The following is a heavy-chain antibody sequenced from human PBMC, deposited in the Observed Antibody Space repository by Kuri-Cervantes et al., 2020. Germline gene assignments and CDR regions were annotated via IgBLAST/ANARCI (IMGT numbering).Heavy chain of an antibody. V-gene: IGHV4-34*01. CDR3: ARGRIAAAGTRWFDP. Sequence: SQTLSLTCAVYGGSFSGYYWSWIRQPPGKGLEWIGEINHSGSTNYNPSLKSRVTISVDTSKNQLSLKLSSATAADTAVYYCARGRIAAAGTRWFDPWGQGTLVTVSS. J-gene: IGHJ5*02. CDR2: INHSGST. CDR1: GGSFSGYY. D-gene: IGHD6-13*01.